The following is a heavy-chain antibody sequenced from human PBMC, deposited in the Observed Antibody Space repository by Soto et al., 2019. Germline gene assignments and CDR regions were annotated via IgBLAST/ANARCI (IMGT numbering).Heavy chain of an antibody. J-gene: IGHJ4*02. CDR3: VNGDYY. CDR2: INRDYNT. V-gene: IGHV3-48*01. D-gene: IGHD4-17*01. CDR1: GFTFSNHV. Sequence: EEQLVESGGGLVQPGGSLRLSCAASGFTFSNHVMNWVRQAPGRGLEWVSSINRDYNTYYADSVRDRFTVPRDNAKDSLSLQVNSLRADDTAVYYCVNGDYYVGLGTLVTVSS.